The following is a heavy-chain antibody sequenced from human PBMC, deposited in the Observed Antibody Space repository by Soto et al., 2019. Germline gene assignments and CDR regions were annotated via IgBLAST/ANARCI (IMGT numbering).Heavy chain of an antibody. J-gene: IGHJ6*02. CDR3: ARDIVVVPAAIESPHYYYYGMDV. CDR1: GGSISSGDYY. CDR2: IYYSGST. Sequence: SETLSLTCTVSGGSISSGDYYWSWIRQPPGKGLERIGYIYYSGSTYYNPSLKSRVTISVDTSKNQFSLKLSSVTAADTAVYYCARDIVVVPAAIESPHYYYYGMDVWGQGTTVTVSS. V-gene: IGHV4-30-4*01. D-gene: IGHD2-2*02.